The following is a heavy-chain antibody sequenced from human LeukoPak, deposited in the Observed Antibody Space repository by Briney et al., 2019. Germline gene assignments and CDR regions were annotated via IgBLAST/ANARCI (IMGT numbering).Heavy chain of an antibody. CDR2: INPNSGGT. V-gene: IGHV1-2*02. CDR1: GYTFTGYY. D-gene: IGHD1-1*01. CDR3: ARGRTAGTDYYMDV. J-gene: IGHJ6*03. Sequence: ASVKVSCKASGYTFTGYYMHWVRQAPGQGLEWMGWINPNSGGTNYAQKFQGRVTMTRDTSISTAYMELSSLRSEDTAVYYCARGRTAGTDYYMDVWGKGTTVTVSS.